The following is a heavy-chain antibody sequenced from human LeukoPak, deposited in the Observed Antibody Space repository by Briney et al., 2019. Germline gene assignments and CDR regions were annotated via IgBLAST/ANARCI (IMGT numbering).Heavy chain of an antibody. V-gene: IGHV3-30-3*01. CDR3: ARETSDWYFDL. CDR2: ISYDGSNK. Sequence: GRSLRLCCGASGFTFSSYAVHWVRQAPGKGLEWVAVISYDGSNKYSADSVKGRFTISRDNSKNTLYLQMNSLRAEDTAVWYCARETSDWYFDLWGRGTLVTVSS. CDR1: GFTFSSYA. J-gene: IGHJ2*01.